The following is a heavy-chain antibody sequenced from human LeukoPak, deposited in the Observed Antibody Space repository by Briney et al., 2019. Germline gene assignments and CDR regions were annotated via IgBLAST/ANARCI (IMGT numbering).Heavy chain of an antibody. CDR1: GGSISSGDYS. V-gene: IGHV4-30-4*01. J-gene: IGHJ6*02. D-gene: IGHD3-9*01. CDR2: IYYSGST. CDR3: ARTYYDILTGYYYGMDV. Sequence: SETLFLTCTVSGGSISSGDYSWSWIRQPPGKGLEWIGYIYYSGSTYYNPSLKSRVTISVDTSKNQFSLKLSSVTAADTAVYYCARTYYDILTGYYYGMDVWGQGTTVTVSS.